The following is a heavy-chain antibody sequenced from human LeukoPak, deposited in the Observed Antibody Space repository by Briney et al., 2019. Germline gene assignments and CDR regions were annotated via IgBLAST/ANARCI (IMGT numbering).Heavy chain of an antibody. D-gene: IGHD7-27*01. CDR3: ARGGEASLPDALDV. CDR2: IRGSGHTI. V-gene: IGHV3-11*01. Sequence: PGGSLRLSCAASGFTFSDYYMTWIRQAPGKGLEWISYIRGSGHTIYYLDSVKGRFSISRDNAKNSLYLQMNSLTVDDTAVYYCARGGEASLPDALDVWGQGTMVTVSS. J-gene: IGHJ3*01. CDR1: GFTFSDYY.